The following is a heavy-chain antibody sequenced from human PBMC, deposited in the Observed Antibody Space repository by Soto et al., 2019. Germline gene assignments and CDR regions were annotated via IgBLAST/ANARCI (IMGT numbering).Heavy chain of an antibody. Sequence: SETLSLTCTVSGGSISSGGYYWSWIRQHPGKGLEWIGYIYYSGSTYYNPSLKSRVTISVDTSKNQFSLKLSSVTAADTAVYYCARGTGTTLYYYYYGMDVWGQGTTVTVS. V-gene: IGHV4-31*03. CDR3: ARGTGTTLYYYYYGMDV. CDR2: IYYSGST. CDR1: GGSISSGGYY. D-gene: IGHD1-1*01. J-gene: IGHJ6*02.